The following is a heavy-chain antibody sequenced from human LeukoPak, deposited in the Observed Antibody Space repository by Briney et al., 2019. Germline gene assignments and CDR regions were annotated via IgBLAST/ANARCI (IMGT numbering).Heavy chain of an antibody. CDR3: ALTGAVAGIGGNFDY. D-gene: IGHD6-19*01. CDR1: GYTFTSYG. CDR2: ISAYNGNT. Sequence: ASVKVSCKASGYTFTSYGITWVRQAPGRGLEWMGWISAYNGNTNYAQKLQDRVTMTTDTSTSTAYMELRSLRSDDTAVYYCALTGAVAGIGGNFDYWGQGTLVTVSS. V-gene: IGHV1-18*01. J-gene: IGHJ4*02.